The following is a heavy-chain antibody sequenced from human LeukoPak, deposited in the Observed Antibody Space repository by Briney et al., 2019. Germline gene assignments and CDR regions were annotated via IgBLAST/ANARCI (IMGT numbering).Heavy chain of an antibody. CDR3: AKNKEMATITPAFDY. V-gene: IGHV3-23*01. CDR1: GFTFSSYV. CDR2: ISGSGGST. D-gene: IGHD5-24*01. J-gene: IGHJ4*02. Sequence: GGSLRLSCAASGFTFSSYVMSWVRQAPGKGLEWVSAISGSGGSTYYADSVKGRFTISRDNSKNTLYLQMNSLRAEDTAVYYCAKNKEMATITPAFDYWGQGTLVTVSS.